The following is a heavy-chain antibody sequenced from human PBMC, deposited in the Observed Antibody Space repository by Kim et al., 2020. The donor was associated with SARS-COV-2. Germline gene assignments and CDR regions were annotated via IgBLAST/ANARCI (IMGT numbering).Heavy chain of an antibody. CDR2: ISSSSSTI. J-gene: IGHJ4*02. D-gene: IGHD5-12*01. CDR3: ARDPRSSGYDWAFDY. CDR1: GFTFSSYS. V-gene: IGHV3-48*02. Sequence: GGSLRLSCAAPGFTFSSYSMNWVRQAPGKGLEWVSYISSSSSTIYYADSVKGRFTISRDNAKNSLYLQMNSLRDEDTAVYYCARDPRSSGYDWAFDYWGQGTLVTVSS.